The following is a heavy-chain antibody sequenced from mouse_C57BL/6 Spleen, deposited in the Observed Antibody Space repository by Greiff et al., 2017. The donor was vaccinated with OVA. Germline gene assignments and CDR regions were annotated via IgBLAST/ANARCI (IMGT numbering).Heavy chain of an antibody. CDR3: ARERTPDYFDY. CDR1: GYTFTSYW. Sequence: QVQLQQSGAELVRPGSSVKLSCKASGYTFTSYWMDWVKQRPGQGLEWIGNIYPSDSETHYNQKFKDKATLTVDKSSSTAYMQLSSLTSEDSAVYYCARERTPDYFDYWGQGTTLTVSS. J-gene: IGHJ2*01. CDR2: IYPSDSET. V-gene: IGHV1-61*01.